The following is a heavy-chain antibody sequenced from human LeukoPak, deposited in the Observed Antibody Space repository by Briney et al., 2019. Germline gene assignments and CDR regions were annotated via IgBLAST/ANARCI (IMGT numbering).Heavy chain of an antibody. Sequence: PGRSLRLSCAASGFTFDDYAMHWVRQAPGKGLEWVSGISWNSGSIGYADSVKGRFTISRDNAKNSLYLQMNSLRAEDTALYYCAKDIKSRAAAGNNFDYWGQGTLVTVSS. CDR3: AKDIKSRAAAGNNFDY. V-gene: IGHV3-9*01. CDR1: GFTFDDYA. CDR2: ISWNSGSI. D-gene: IGHD6-13*01. J-gene: IGHJ4*02.